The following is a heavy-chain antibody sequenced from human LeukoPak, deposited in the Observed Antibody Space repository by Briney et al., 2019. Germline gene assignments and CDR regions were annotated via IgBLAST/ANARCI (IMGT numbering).Heavy chain of an antibody. CDR1: GYTFTSYD. CDR3: ARGGDFEHYYYYMDV. Sequence: ASAKVSCKASGYTFTSYDINWVRQATGQGLEWMGWMNPNSGNTGYAQKFQGRVTITRNTSISTAYMELSSLRSGDTAVYYCARGGDFEHYYYYMDVWGKGTTVTVSS. CDR2: MNPNSGNT. J-gene: IGHJ6*03. V-gene: IGHV1-8*03. D-gene: IGHD3-10*01.